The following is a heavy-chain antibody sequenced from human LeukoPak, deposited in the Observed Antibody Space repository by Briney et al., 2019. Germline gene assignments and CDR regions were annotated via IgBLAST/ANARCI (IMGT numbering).Heavy chain of an antibody. V-gene: IGHV1-18*01. J-gene: IGHJ4*02. CDR2: ISAYNGNT. CDR1: GYTFTSYG. D-gene: IGHD1-26*01. CDR3: ARGGYSGGYLHRPYYFDY. Sequence: ASVKVSCKASGYTFTSYGISWVRQAPGQGLEWMGWISAYNGNTNYAQKLQGRVTMTTDTSTSTAYMELRSLRSDDTAVYYCARGGYSGGYLHRPYYFDYWGQGTLVTVSS.